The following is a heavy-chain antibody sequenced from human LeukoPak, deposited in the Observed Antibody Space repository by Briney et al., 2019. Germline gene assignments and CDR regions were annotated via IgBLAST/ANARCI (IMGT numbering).Heavy chain of an antibody. D-gene: IGHD5-18*01. Sequence: GGSLRLSCAASGFTFRSYDMSWVRQAPGKGLEWVSTISGSGGTTYYADSVKSRFTISRDNSKSTLFLRMNSLRAEDTALYYCAKDIAQGYTFGSIEQDYWGQGTLVTVSS. V-gene: IGHV3-23*01. J-gene: IGHJ4*02. CDR3: AKDIAQGYTFGSIEQDY. CDR1: GFTFRSYD. CDR2: ISGSGGTT.